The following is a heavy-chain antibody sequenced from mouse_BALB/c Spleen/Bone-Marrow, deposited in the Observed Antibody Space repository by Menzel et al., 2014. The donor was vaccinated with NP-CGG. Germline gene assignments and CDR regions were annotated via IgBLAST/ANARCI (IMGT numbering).Heavy chain of an antibody. CDR1: GFSLTSYG. Sequence: QVHVKQSGPGLVAPSQSLSITCTVSGFSLTSYGVHWARPPPGKGLEWLGVIWAGGSTNYNSALMSRLSISKDNSKSQVFLKMNSLQTDDTAMYYCASMITTAWFAYWGQGTLVTVSA. D-gene: IGHD2-4*01. CDR2: IWAGGST. J-gene: IGHJ3*01. V-gene: IGHV2-9*02. CDR3: ASMITTAWFAY.